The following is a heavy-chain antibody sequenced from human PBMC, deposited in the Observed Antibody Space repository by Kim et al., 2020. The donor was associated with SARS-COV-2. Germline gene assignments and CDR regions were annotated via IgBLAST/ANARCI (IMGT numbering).Heavy chain of an antibody. J-gene: IGHJ6*02. Sequence: SETLSLTCTVSGGSISSGGYYWSWIRQHPGKGLEWIGYIYYSGSTYYNPSLKSRVTISVDTSKNQFSLKLSSVTAADTAVYYCAREGFGDLLYYYGMDVWGQGTTVTVSS. D-gene: IGHD3-10*01. CDR3: AREGFGDLLYYYGMDV. CDR2: IYYSGST. CDR1: GGSISSGGYY. V-gene: IGHV4-31*03.